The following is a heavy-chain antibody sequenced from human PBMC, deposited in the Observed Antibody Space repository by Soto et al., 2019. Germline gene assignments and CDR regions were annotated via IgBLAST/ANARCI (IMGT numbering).Heavy chain of an antibody. CDR2: IYTSGST. Sequence: SETLSLTCTVSGGSISSYYWSWIRQPAGKGLEWIGRIYTSGSTNYNPSLKSRVTMSVDTSKNQFSLKLSSVTAADTAVYYCVRDQELFGNFIDWFDPWGQGTLVTVSS. D-gene: IGHD1-7*01. CDR1: GGSISSYY. J-gene: IGHJ5*02. V-gene: IGHV4-4*07. CDR3: VRDQELFGNFIDWFDP.